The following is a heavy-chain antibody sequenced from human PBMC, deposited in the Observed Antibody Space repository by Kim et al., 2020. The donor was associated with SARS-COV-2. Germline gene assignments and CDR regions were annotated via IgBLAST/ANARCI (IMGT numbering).Heavy chain of an antibody. D-gene: IGHD3-10*01. J-gene: IGHJ6*02. Sequence: HKCQGRVTMTEDTSTDTAYMELSSLRSEDTAVYYCATVGWFGELSGMDVWGQGTTVTVSS. CDR3: ATVGWFGELSGMDV. V-gene: IGHV1-24*01.